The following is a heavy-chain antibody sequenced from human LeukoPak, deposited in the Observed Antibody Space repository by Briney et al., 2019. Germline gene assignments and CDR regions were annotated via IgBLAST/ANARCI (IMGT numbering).Heavy chain of an antibody. D-gene: IGHD3-3*01. V-gene: IGHV4-39*02. CDR1: GGSIRSSYYY. CDR2: IYDSGST. Sequence: SETLSLTCTVSGGSIRSSYYYWGWIRQPPGKGLEWIGSIYDSGSTYYNPSLKSRVTISVDTSKNQFSLKLNSVTAADTAVYYCARDERFTIFGVVTPDLYYYGMDVWGQGTTVTVSS. J-gene: IGHJ6*02. CDR3: ARDERFTIFGVVTPDLYYYGMDV.